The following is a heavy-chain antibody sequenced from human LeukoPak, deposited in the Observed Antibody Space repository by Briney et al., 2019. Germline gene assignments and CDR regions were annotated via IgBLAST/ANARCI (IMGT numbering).Heavy chain of an antibody. V-gene: IGHV4-38-2*02. CDR3: ARGDCSSTICYSPMDV. CDR1: GYSISSGYY. D-gene: IGHD2-2*01. CDR2: IYRSGST. J-gene: IGHJ6*03. Sequence: PSETLSLTCTVSGYSISSGYYWVWIRQPPGKGLEWIGSIYRSGSTNYNPSLKSRVTISADTSQNQFSLKVNSVTAADTAVYYCARGDCSSTICYSPMDVWGKGTTVTVSS.